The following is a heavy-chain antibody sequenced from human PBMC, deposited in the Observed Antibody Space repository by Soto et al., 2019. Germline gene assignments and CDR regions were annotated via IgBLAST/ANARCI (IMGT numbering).Heavy chain of an antibody. V-gene: IGHV4-30-4*01. D-gene: IGHD4-4*01. CDR1: GGSISSGDYH. CDR3: ASFLMTTVTDWFDP. CDR2: IYYSGST. Sequence: PSETLSLTCTVSGGSISSGDYHWSWIRQPPGKGLEWIGYIYYSGSTYYNPSLKSRVTISVDTSKNQFSLKLSSVTAADTAVYYCASFLMTTVTDWFDPWGQGTLVTVSS. J-gene: IGHJ5*02.